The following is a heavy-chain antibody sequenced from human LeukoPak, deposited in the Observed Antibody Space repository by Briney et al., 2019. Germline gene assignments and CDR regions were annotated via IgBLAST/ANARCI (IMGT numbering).Heavy chain of an antibody. CDR2: VSTSGSI. CDR3: AKFRGYGWFDP. J-gene: IGHJ5*02. CDR1: GDSISTQY. D-gene: IGHD6-25*01. V-gene: IGHV4-4*07. Sequence: PSETLSLTCTVSGDSISTQYWSWIRQPAGKGLEWIGRVSTSGSIDYNPALNSRVTMSVDTSKSQFSLTLTAVTAADTAVYYCAKFRGYGWFDPWGQGTLVTVSS.